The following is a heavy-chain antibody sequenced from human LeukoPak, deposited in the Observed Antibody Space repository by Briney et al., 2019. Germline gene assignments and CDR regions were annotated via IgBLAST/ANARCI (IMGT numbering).Heavy chain of an antibody. CDR1: GGSISSSNW. V-gene: IGHV4-4*02. CDR3: ARVREYCTGISCFAFDI. Sequence: SETLSLTCAVSGGSISSSNWWSWVRQPPGKGLEWIGEIYHSGSTNYNPSLKSRVTISVDTSKNHFSLKLSSVTAADTALYYCARVREYCTGISCFAFDIWGQGTMVTVSS. D-gene: IGHD2-8*02. J-gene: IGHJ3*02. CDR2: IYHSGST.